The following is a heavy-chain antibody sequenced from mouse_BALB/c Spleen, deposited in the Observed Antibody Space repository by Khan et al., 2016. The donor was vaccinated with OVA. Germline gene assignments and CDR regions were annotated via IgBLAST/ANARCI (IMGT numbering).Heavy chain of an antibody. CDR3: ARIYGGDFDY. D-gene: IGHD1-1*01. CDR1: GYSITSDYA. J-gene: IGHJ2*01. CDR2: ISYSGNT. Sequence: VQLQQSGPGLLKPSQSLSLTCTVTGYSITSDYAWNWIRQFPGNKLGWMGHISYSGNTKYNPSLKSRISITRDTSKNQFFLQLNSVTTEDTATYYCARIYGGDFDYWGQGTTLTVSS. V-gene: IGHV3-2*02.